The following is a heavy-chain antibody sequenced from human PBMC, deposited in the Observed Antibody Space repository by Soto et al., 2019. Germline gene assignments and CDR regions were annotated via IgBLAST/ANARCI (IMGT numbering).Heavy chain of an antibody. Sequence: GGSLRLSCVGSGFTFSTYSINWVRQAPGKGLEWVSSTSSRSDIYYADSVNGRFTISRDNAKNSVSLQMNSLRAEDTAVYYCAREYTAWPLAYGLDVWGQGTTVTVSS. V-gene: IGHV3-21*01. CDR3: AREYTAWPLAYGLDV. CDR1: GFTFSTYS. CDR2: TSSRSDI. D-gene: IGHD2-2*02. J-gene: IGHJ6*02.